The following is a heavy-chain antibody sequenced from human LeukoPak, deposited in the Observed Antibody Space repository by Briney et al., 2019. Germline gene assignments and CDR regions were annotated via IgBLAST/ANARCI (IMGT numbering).Heavy chain of an antibody. CDR3: AKDTRRDGHKTVLDY. D-gene: IGHD5-24*01. V-gene: IGHV3-43D*03. J-gene: IGHJ4*02. Sequence: GGSLRLSCAASGFTFDDYAMHWVRQAPGKGLEWVSLISWDGGSTYYADSVKGRFTISRDNSKNSLYLQMNSLRAEDTALYYCAKDTRRDGHKTVLDYWGQGTLVTVSS. CDR1: GFTFDDYA. CDR2: ISWDGGST.